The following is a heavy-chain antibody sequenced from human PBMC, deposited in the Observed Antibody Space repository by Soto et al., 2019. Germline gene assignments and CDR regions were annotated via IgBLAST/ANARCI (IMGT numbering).Heavy chain of an antibody. J-gene: IGHJ6*02. Sequence: GASVKVSCKASGYTFTSHDIKWVRQATGQGLEWMGWMDPNSGVTGYAQKFQGRVTMTRNTSTNTAHMELSRLRSDDTAVYYCARERKFDFWRKGLDVWGQGTTVTVSS. V-gene: IGHV1-8*01. CDR3: ARERKFDFWRKGLDV. CDR1: GYTFTSHD. D-gene: IGHD3-3*01. CDR2: MDPNSGVT.